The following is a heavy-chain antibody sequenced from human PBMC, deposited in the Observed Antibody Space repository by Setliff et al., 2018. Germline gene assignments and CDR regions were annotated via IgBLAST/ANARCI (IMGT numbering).Heavy chain of an antibody. Sequence: PSETLSLTCTVSGGSISSGSYYWSWVRQPAGKGLEWIGRIYTAGNTDYNPSLKSRVTISLDMSKNQFFLRLTSVTAADTAVYYCAKNRYHWGVGYFDFWGQGILVTVSS. CDR2: IYTAGNT. V-gene: IGHV4-61*02. CDR1: GGSISSGSYY. D-gene: IGHD7-27*01. J-gene: IGHJ4*02. CDR3: AKNRYHWGVGYFDF.